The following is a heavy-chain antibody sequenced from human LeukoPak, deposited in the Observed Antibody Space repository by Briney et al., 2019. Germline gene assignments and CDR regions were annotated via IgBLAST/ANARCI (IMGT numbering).Heavy chain of an antibody. V-gene: IGHV3-23*01. CDR1: GFSFSTSP. CDR3: AKTHYDLLDV. CDR2: MNNGPGAT. J-gene: IGHJ6*02. Sequence: PGGSLRLSCAASGFSFSTSPMSWVRQPPGKGLEWVSAMNNGPGATFYRDSVRGRFTISRDESKSTLYLQMNSLRAEDTGTYYCAKTHYDLLDVWGQGTTVTVSS. D-gene: IGHD5-12*01.